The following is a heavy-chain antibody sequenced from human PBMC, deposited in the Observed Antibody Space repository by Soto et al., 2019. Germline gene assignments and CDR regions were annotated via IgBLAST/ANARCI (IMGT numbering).Heavy chain of an antibody. J-gene: IGHJ4*02. D-gene: IGHD3-10*01. V-gene: IGHV1-18*01. CDR1: GYTFPNYG. Sequence: QVQLVQSGAEVKKPGASVKVSCKASGYTFPNYGITWVRQAPGQGLEWMGWISAYKTNIKYAQKFQGRVTLTTDTYTSTVYMELRSLRSDDTAIYYCVRDLDGSGAYYTDFWGQGTLVTVSS. CDR2: ISAYKTNI. CDR3: VRDLDGSGAYYTDF.